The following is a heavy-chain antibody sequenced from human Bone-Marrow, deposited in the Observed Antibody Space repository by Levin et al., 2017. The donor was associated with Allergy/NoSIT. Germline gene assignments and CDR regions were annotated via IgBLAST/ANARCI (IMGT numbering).Heavy chain of an antibody. J-gene: IGHJ3*02. D-gene: IGHD5-12*01. V-gene: IGHV4-30-2*01. CDR1: GGSISSGGYS. Sequence: SETLSLTCAVSGGSISSGGYSWSWIRQPPGKGLEWIGYIYHSGSTYYNPSLKSRVTISVDRSKNQFSLKLSSVTAADTAVYYCASLYSGYDPGNDAFDIWGQGTMVTVSS. CDR2: IYHSGST. CDR3: ASLYSGYDPGNDAFDI.